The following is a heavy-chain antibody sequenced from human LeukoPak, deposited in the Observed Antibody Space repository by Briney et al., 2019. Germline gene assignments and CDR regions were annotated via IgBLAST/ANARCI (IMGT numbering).Heavy chain of an antibody. CDR3: ARDQIAVAGHAFDI. Sequence: MTGGSLRLSCAASGFTFSSYSMNWVRQAPGKGLEWVSSISSSSSYIYYADPVKGRFTISRDNAKNSLYLQMNSLRAEDTAVYYCARDQIAVAGHAFDIWGQGTMVAVSS. CDR2: ISSSSSYI. V-gene: IGHV3-21*01. D-gene: IGHD6-19*01. J-gene: IGHJ3*02. CDR1: GFTFSSYS.